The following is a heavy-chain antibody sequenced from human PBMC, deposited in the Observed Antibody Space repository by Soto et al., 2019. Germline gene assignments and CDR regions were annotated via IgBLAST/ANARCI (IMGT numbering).Heavy chain of an antibody. CDR1: GYTFTSYG. J-gene: IGHJ4*01. CDR3: ARERRIAAPHFDY. D-gene: IGHD6-6*01. Sequence: QVQVVQSGAEVKKPGASVKVSCKASGYTFTSYGISWVRQAPGQGLEWMGWISAYNGNTNYAQKLQGRVTMTTDTSTSTADMELRLLRSDDTAVYYCARERRIAAPHFDYWGHGTPVTDSS. V-gene: IGHV1-18*01. CDR2: ISAYNGNT.